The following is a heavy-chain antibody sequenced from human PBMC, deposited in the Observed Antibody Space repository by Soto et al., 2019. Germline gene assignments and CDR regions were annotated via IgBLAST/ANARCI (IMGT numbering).Heavy chain of an antibody. Sequence: SETLSLTCTVSGGSVSRSAYYWSWIRQLPGKGLEWIGYIFYTGNTYYNPSLKSRVTMSVDTSENQFSLKMSSVTAADTAVYYCARSEMATTGPYFDYWGQGTLVTVSS. J-gene: IGHJ4*02. D-gene: IGHD5-12*01. V-gene: IGHV4-31*03. CDR1: GGSVSRSAYY. CDR3: ARSEMATTGPYFDY. CDR2: IFYTGNT.